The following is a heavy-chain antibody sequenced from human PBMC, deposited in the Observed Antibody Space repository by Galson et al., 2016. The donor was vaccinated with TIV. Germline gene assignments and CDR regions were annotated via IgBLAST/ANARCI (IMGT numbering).Heavy chain of an antibody. CDR1: GGSISSGSYY. V-gene: IGHV4-61*01. J-gene: IGHJ4*02. Sequence: SETLSLTCTVSGGSISSGSYYWTWIRQPPGKGLEWVGCIYYSGGTNYNPSLKSRVTISVDTSKNQFSLNLSSVTAADTAVYSCAREVYYFDRSGYYFDQWGQGTQVTVSS. CDR2: IYYSGGT. D-gene: IGHD3-22*01. CDR3: AREVYYFDRSGYYFDQ.